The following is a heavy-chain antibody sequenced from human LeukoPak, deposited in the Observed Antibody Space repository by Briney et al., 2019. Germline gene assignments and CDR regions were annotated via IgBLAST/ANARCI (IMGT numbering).Heavy chain of an antibody. CDR3: ARERLAARPGHFTY. Sequence: PSETLSLTCNVSGGPLNTYYWNWIRQPPGKGLESIGFIYYSGNTKYNPSLSSRVTISIDTSRNHFSLRLSSVTPADTAKYYCARERLAARPGHFTYWGKGTLVAVSS. V-gene: IGHV4-59*01. CDR1: GGPLNTYY. J-gene: IGHJ4*02. D-gene: IGHD6-6*01. CDR2: IYYSGNT.